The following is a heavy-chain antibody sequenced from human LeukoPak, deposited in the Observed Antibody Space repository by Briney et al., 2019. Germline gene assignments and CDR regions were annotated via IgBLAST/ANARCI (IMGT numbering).Heavy chain of an antibody. D-gene: IGHD1-26*01. CDR3: ARAIKWELGSDY. Sequence: ASVKVSCKASGYTFTSYDINWVRQATGQGLEWMGWMNPNSGNTGYAQKFQGRVTMTRNTSISTAYMELSSLRSEDTAVYYCARAIKWELGSDYWGQGTVVTVSS. CDR2: MNPNSGNT. V-gene: IGHV1-8*01. CDR1: GYTFTSYD. J-gene: IGHJ4*02.